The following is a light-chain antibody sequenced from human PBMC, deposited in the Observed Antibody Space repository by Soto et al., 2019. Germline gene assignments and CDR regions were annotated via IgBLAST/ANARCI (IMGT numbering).Light chain of an antibody. CDR1: QSISSW. J-gene: IGKJ1*01. CDR3: QQYSSYWT. Sequence: DIQMTQSPSTLSASVGDRVTITCRASQSISSWLAWYQQKPGKAPKLLIYDTSSLESGVPSRVSGSGSGTEFNLTISSLQPDDFAIYYCQQYSSYWTFGQGTKVDIK. CDR2: DTS. V-gene: IGKV1-5*01.